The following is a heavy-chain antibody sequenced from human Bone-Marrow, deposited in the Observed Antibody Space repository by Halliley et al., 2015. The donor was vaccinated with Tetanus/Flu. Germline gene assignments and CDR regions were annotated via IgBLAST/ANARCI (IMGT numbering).Heavy chain of an antibody. CDR3: ARLDRYCAGGNCYSGVLGRSDY. V-gene: IGHV3-7*01. CDR2: IKKDGSEK. Sequence: AASGFTFSSYWINWVRQAPGKGLEWVANIKKDGSEKYYVDSVKGRFTISRDNARNSVFLQMNSLTAEDTAVYYCARLDRYCAGGNCYSGVLGRSDYWGQGTLVAVSS. J-gene: IGHJ4*02. CDR1: GFTFSSYW. D-gene: IGHD2-15*01.